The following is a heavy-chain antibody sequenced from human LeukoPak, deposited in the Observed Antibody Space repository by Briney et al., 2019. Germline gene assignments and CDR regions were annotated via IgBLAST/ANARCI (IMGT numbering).Heavy chain of an antibody. CDR2: INTDGDST. J-gene: IGHJ4*02. CDR1: GFSFRSYA. CDR3: VRAGYTSGRFLDD. V-gene: IGHV3-64*02. Sequence: GGSLRLSCAASGFSFRSYAFHWVRQAPGKGLEYVSAINTDGDSTYYAESVRGRFTISRDNSRNTLYLQMGTLTIEDTAVYYCVRAGYTSGRFLDDWGQGTLVTVSS. D-gene: IGHD6-19*01.